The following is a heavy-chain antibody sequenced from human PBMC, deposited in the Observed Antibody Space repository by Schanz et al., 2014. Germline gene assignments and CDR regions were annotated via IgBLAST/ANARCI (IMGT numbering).Heavy chain of an antibody. CDR1: GYIFIGYY. D-gene: IGHD2-21*01. CDR2: TNTNSGDT. J-gene: IGHJ3*01. Sequence: QVQLVQSGAEMKKPGASVKVSCKASGYIFIGYYIHWVRQAPGQGLEWMGWTNTNSGDTKIAQKFQGSVTMTRDPSISEAYMELTSLRSDDTAVYYCAPLDDCGGGCPINDAFDVWGQGTMVTVSS. CDR3: APLDDCGGGCPINDAFDV. V-gene: IGHV1-2*02.